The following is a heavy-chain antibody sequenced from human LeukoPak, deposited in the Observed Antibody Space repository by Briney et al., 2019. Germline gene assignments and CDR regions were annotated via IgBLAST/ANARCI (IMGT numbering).Heavy chain of an antibody. CDR3: ARDLEYCSSTSCPFDY. CDR1: GGCCSGYC. Sequence: SETLSLTGAGYGGCCSGYCWGWIGQPPGKGLEWGGEINLSVSTNYNPSLRRRVTISVDTSKNQFTLKLTSVPAADTAVYYCARDLEYCSSTSCPFDYWGQGTLVTVSS. D-gene: IGHD2-2*01. V-gene: IGHV4-34*01. CDR2: INLSVST. J-gene: IGHJ4*02.